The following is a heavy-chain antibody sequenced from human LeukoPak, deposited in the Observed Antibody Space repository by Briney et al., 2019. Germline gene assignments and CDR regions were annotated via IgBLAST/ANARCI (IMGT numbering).Heavy chain of an antibody. CDR1: GGTFSSYA. Sequence: SVKVSCKASGGTFSSYAISWVRHAPGQGLEWMGGIIPIFGTANYAQKFQGRVTITTDESTSTAYMELSSLRSEDTAVYYCARATTLYYYDSSGIDAFDIWGQGTMVTISS. V-gene: IGHV1-69*05. J-gene: IGHJ3*02. D-gene: IGHD3-22*01. CDR2: IIPIFGTA. CDR3: ARATTLYYYDSSGIDAFDI.